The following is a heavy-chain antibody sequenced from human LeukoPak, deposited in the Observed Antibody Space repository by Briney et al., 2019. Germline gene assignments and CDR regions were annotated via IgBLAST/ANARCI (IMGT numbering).Heavy chain of an antibody. V-gene: IGHV5-51*01. Sequence: GESLKISCKGSGYSFTSYWIGWVRQMPGKGLEWMGIIYPGDSDTRYSPSLQGQVTISADKSISTAYLQWSSLKASDTAMYYCARPNCGGDCYPVNDAFDIWGQGTMVTVSS. CDR1: GYSFTSYW. CDR2: IYPGDSDT. D-gene: IGHD2-21*02. J-gene: IGHJ3*02. CDR3: ARPNCGGDCYPVNDAFDI.